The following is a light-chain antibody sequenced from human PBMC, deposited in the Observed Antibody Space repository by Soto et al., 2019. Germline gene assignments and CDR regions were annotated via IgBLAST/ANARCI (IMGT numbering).Light chain of an antibody. CDR2: DVS. J-gene: IGLJ1*01. CDR1: SSDVGGYNY. V-gene: IGLV2-14*03. CDR3: SSYTTSNTRQIV. Sequence: QSVLTQPASVSGSPGQSITISCTGTSSDVGGYNYVSWYQHHPGKAPKLLIYDVSNRPSGVSNRFSGSKSDNTASLTISGLQPEDEADYYCSSYTTSNTRQIVFGTGIKLTVL.